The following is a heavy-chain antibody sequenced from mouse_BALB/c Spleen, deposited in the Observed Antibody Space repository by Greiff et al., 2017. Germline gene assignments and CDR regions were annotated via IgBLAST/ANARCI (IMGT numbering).Heavy chain of an antibody. D-gene: IGHD1-2*01. CDR1: GFNIKDTY. CDR2: IDPANGNT. V-gene: IGHV14-3*02. CDR3: AIHYYGYNAMDY. J-gene: IGHJ4*01. Sequence: EVQLQQSGAELVKPGASVKLSCTASGFNIKDTYMHWVKQRPEQGLEWIGRIDPANGNTKYDPKFQGKATITADTSSNTAYLQLSSLTSEDTAVYYCAIHYYGYNAMDYWGQGTSVTVSS.